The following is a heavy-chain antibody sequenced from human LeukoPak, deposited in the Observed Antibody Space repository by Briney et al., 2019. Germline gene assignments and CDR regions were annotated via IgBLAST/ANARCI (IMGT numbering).Heavy chain of an antibody. CDR2: IDSDGHPT. J-gene: IGHJ4*02. CDR3: ATAPQVTAILD. D-gene: IGHD2-21*02. CDR1: GFTFSSSW. V-gene: IGHV3-74*01. Sequence: GGSLRLSCAASGFTFSSSWMHWVRQAPGKGLVWVSRIDSDGHPTTYADSLKGRFTISRDDARNTLYLQMNGLSAEDTAVYYCATAPQVTAILDWGQGTLVTVSS.